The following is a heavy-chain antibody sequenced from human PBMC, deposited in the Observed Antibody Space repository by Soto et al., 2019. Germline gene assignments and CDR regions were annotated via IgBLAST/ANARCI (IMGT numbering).Heavy chain of an antibody. CDR2: ISSSSSTI. CDR1: GFTFSSYS. D-gene: IGHD1-1*01. V-gene: IGHV3-48*01. CDR3: ARDSAGTGWPWFDP. J-gene: IGHJ5*02. Sequence: PGGSLRLSCAASGFTFSSYSMNWVRQAPGKGLEWVSYISSSSSTIYYADSVKGRFTISRDNAKNSLYLQMNSLRAEDTAVSYSARDSAGTGWPWFDPWGQGTLVTVSS.